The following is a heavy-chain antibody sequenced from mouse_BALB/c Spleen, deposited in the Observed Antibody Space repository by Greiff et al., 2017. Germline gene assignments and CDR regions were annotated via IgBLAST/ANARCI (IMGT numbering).Heavy chain of an antibody. CDR3: ARSPYYGNYHDY. V-gene: IGHV1-80*01. CDR2: IYPGDGDT. J-gene: IGHJ2*01. D-gene: IGHD2-10*01. Sequence: QVQLQQSGAELVRPGSSVKISCKASGSAFSSYWMNWVKQRPGQGLEWIGQIYPGDGDTNYNGKFKGKATLTEDKSSSTAYMQLSSLTSEDAAVYFCARSPYYGNYHDYWGQGTTLAVSS. CDR1: GSAFSSYW.